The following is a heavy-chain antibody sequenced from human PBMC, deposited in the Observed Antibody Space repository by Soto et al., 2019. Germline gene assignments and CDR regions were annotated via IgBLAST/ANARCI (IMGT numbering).Heavy chain of an antibody. D-gene: IGHD2-15*01. CDR3: ARGVVQVYGMDV. CDR2: IYHSGST. J-gene: IGHJ6*02. CDR1: GGSISSGGYS. V-gene: IGHV4-30-2*01. Sequence: KPSETLSLTCAVSGGSISSGGYSWSWIRQPPGKGLEWIGYIYHSGSTYYNPSLKSRVTISVDRSRNQFSLKLSSVTAADTAVYYCARGVVQVYGMDVWGQGTTVTVSS.